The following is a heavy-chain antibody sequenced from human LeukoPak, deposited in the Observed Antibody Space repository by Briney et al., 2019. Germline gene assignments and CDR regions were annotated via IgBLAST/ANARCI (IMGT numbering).Heavy chain of an antibody. CDR3: ARGVGYCSGGSCPRYYYGMGV. Sequence: SQTLSLTCTVSGGSISSGGYSWSWIRQHPGKGLEWIGYIYYSGSTYYNPSLKSRVTISVDTSKNQFSLKLSSVTAADTAVYYCARGVGYCSGGSCPRYYYGMGVWGQGTTVTVSS. D-gene: IGHD2-15*01. CDR1: GGSISSGGYS. J-gene: IGHJ6*02. V-gene: IGHV4-31*03. CDR2: IYYSGST.